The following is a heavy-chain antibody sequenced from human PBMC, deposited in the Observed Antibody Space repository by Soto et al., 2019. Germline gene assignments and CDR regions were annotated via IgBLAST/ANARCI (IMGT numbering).Heavy chain of an antibody. CDR1: GYTFTSYA. Sequence: QVQLVQSGAEVKKPGASVKVSCKASGYTFTSYAMHGVRQAPGQRLEWMGWINAGNGNTKYSQKFQGRVTITRDTSASTAYMELSSLRSEDTAVYYCASTQDCSSTSCYGYFDYWGQGTLVTVSS. D-gene: IGHD2-2*01. J-gene: IGHJ4*02. CDR3: ASTQDCSSTSCYGYFDY. CDR2: INAGNGNT. V-gene: IGHV1-3*01.